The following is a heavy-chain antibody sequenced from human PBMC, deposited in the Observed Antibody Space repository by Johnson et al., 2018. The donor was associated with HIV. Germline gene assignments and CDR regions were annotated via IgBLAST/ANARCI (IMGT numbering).Heavy chain of an antibody. CDR3: ARDLGDSSSSWRERSAFDI. J-gene: IGHJ3*02. D-gene: IGHD6-6*01. V-gene: IGHV3-33*01. CDR2: IRYDGSNK. CDR1: GFTFSSYG. Sequence: QVQLVESGGGVVQPGRSLRLSCAVSGFTFSSYGMHWVRQAPGKGLEWVAFIRYDGSNKYYADSVKGRFTISRDNAKNSLYLQMNSLRAEDTAVYYCARDLGDSSSSWRERSAFDIWGQGTMVTVSS.